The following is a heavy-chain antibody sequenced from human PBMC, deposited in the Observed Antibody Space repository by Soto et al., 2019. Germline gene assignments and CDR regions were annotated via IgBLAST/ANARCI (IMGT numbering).Heavy chain of an antibody. CDR1: GGSNTCNHW. Sequence: SDTRSLNCAFSGGSNTCNHWWRWVRQSKGKGLEWIGESLHRGSTNYDTSINSRVTISVDKTKNLFSLNLAYVSAADTAVYYCARFCTGTGWYDSSYLDSWGQGTLVTVSS. V-gene: IGHV4-4*02. CDR2: SLHRGST. J-gene: IGHJ4*02. CDR3: ARFCTGTGWYDSSYLDS. D-gene: IGHD6-19*01.